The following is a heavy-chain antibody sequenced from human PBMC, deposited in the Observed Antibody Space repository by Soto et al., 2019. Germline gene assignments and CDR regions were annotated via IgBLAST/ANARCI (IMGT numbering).Heavy chain of an antibody. V-gene: IGHV4-4*02. D-gene: IGHD2-8*01. Sequence: SETLSLTCAVSGGSISSSNWWSWVRQPPGKGLEWIGEIYHSGSTNYNPSLKSRVTISVDKSKNQFSLKLSSVTAADTAVYYCASSMALGYCTNGVCSQTFDYWGQGTLVTVSS. CDR2: IYHSGST. J-gene: IGHJ4*02. CDR1: GGSISSSNW. CDR3: ASSMALGYCTNGVCSQTFDY.